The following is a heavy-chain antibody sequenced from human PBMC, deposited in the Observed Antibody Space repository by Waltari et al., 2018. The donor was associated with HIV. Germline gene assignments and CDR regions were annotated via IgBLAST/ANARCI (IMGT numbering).Heavy chain of an antibody. Sequence: QVQLVQSGAEVKKPGASVKVSCKASGYTFTSYDINWVRQATGQGLEWMGWMNPNIGNTGYAQKCQGRVTMTRNTSISTAYMELSSLRSEDTAVYYCARIPSGSGWYWVYYFDYWGQGTLVTVSS. CDR2: MNPNIGNT. D-gene: IGHD6-19*01. CDR1: GYTFTSYD. V-gene: IGHV1-8*01. CDR3: ARIPSGSGWYWVYYFDY. J-gene: IGHJ4*02.